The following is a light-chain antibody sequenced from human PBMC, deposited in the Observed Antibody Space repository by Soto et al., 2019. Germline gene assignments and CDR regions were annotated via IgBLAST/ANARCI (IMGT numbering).Light chain of an antibody. J-gene: IGLJ3*02. CDR1: SSDVGGYNY. CDR2: DVS. V-gene: IGLV2-11*01. Sequence: QSALTQPRSVSGSPGQSVTISCTGTSSDVGGYNYVSWYQQHPGKAPKLMIYDVSKRPSGVPDRFSGSKSGNTASLTISGLQAEDEADYYCCSYAGSYTFWVFGGGTQLPVL. CDR3: CSYAGSYTFWV.